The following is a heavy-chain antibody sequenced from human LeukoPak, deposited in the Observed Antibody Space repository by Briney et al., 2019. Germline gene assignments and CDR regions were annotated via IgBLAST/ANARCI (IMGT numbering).Heavy chain of an antibody. D-gene: IGHD6-19*01. CDR3: ATTSSGWYFLDYFDY. CDR2: ISAYNGNT. CDR1: GYTFTSYG. V-gene: IGHV1-18*01. J-gene: IGHJ4*02. Sequence: ASVKVSCKASGYTFTSYGISWVRQAPGQGLEWMGWISAYNGNTNYAQKLQGGVTMTTGTSTSTAYMELRSLRSDDTAVYYCATTSSGWYFLDYFDYWGQGTLVTVSS.